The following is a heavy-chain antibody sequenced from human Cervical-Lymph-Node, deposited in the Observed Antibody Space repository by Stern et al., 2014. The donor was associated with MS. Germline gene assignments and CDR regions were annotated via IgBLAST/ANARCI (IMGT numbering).Heavy chain of an antibody. Sequence: QVQLVQSGAEVKKPGSSVKVSCKASGGTFSSYAISWVRQAPGQGLERMGGIIPIFGTANYAQKFQGRVTITADESTSTAYMELSSLRSEDTAVYYCARDRVTAMVSWFDPWGQGTLVTVSS. CDR3: ARDRVTAMVSWFDP. CDR2: IIPIFGTA. CDR1: GGTFSSYA. J-gene: IGHJ5*02. V-gene: IGHV1-69*01. D-gene: IGHD5-18*01.